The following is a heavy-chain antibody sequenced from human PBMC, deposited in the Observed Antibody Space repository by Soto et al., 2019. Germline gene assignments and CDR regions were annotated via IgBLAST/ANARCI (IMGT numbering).Heavy chain of an antibody. CDR3: AKGGHYDFWSGYETPNWFDP. V-gene: IGHV3-23*01. J-gene: IGHJ5*02. CDR2: ISGSGGST. CDR1: GFTFSSYA. D-gene: IGHD3-3*01. Sequence: PGGSLRLSCAASGFTFSSYAMSWVRQAPGKGLEWVSAISGSGGSTYYADSVKGRFTTSRDNSKNTLYLQMNSLRAEDTAVYYCAKGGHYDFWSGYETPNWFDPWGQGTLVTVSS.